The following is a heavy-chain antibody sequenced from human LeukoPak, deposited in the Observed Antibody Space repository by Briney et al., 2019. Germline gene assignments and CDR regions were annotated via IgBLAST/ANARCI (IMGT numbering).Heavy chain of an antibody. CDR2: INPSGGST. V-gene: IGHV1-46*03. CDR1: GYTFTSYY. Sequence: ASVKVSCKASGYTFTSYYMHWVRQAPGQGLEWMGIINPSGGSTSYAQKFQGRVTMTRDTSTSTVYMELSSLRSEDTAVYYCAREVPIFGYSGYANDYWGQGTLVTVSS. D-gene: IGHD5-12*01. J-gene: IGHJ4*02. CDR3: AREVPIFGYSGYANDY.